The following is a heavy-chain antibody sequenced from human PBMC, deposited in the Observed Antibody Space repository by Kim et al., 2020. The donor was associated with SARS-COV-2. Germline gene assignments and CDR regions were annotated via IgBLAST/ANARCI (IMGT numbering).Heavy chain of an antibody. Sequence: YIYYADSVKGRFTISRDNAKNSLYLQMHSLRAEDTAVYYCARGYTTTLGYWGQGILVTVSS. D-gene: IGHD1-20*01. CDR2: YI. J-gene: IGHJ4*02. V-gene: IGHV3-21*01. CDR3: ARGYTTTLGY.